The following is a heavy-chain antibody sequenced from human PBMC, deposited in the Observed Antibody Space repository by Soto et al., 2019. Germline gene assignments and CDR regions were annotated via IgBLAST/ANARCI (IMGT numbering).Heavy chain of an antibody. CDR1: GDTFNFYT. V-gene: IGHV1-69*02. D-gene: IGHD3-10*01. CDR2: IIPMLGMS. CDR3: ATSYGSGSRPFDY. J-gene: IGHJ4*02. Sequence: QVQLVQSGAEVKKPGSSVKVSCKASGDTFNFYTISWVRQAPRQGLEWMGRIIPMLGMSNYAQKFQDRVTIIADKSTSTAYMQLSSLRSEDTAIYYCATSYGSGSRPFDYWGQGTLVTVSS.